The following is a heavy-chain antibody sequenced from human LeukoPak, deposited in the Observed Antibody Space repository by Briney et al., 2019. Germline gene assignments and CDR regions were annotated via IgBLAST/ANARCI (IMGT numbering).Heavy chain of an antibody. D-gene: IGHD6-13*01. CDR2: ISYDGSNK. Sequence: GGSLRLSCAASGFAFSSYGMHWVRQAPGKGLEWVAVISYDGSNKYYADSVKGRFTISRDNSKNTLYLQMNSLRAEDTAVYYCANLAAAADAFDIWGQGTMVTVSS. CDR3: ANLAAAADAFDI. CDR1: GFAFSSYG. J-gene: IGHJ3*02. V-gene: IGHV3-30*18.